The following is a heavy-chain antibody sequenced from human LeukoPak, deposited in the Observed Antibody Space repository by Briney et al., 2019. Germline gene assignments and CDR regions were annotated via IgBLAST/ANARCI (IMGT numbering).Heavy chain of an antibody. CDR1: GGSFSGYY. Sequence: SETLSLTCAVYGGSFSGYYWSWIRQPPGKGLEWIGEINHSGSTNYNPSLKSRVTISVDTSKNQFSLKLSSVTAADTAVYYCARASVRRWLQSQPFDYWGQGTLVTVSS. CDR3: ARASVRRWLQSQPFDY. D-gene: IGHD5-24*01. CDR2: INHSGST. V-gene: IGHV4-34*01. J-gene: IGHJ4*02.